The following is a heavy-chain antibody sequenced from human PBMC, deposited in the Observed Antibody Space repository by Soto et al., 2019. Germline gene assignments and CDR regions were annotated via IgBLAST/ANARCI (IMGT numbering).Heavy chain of an antibody. CDR2: ISGTGGST. V-gene: IGHV3-23*01. CDR3: GKGNSKWGTGDAFDI. D-gene: IGHD7-27*01. Sequence: GSLLLACSASGFTFNNYALNWVRQAPGKGLEWVSSISGTGGSTFYAGSAKGRFTISRDNSKNTLFLQMTSLRAEDTAVYYCGKGNSKWGTGDAFDIWGQGTMVTV. CDR1: GFTFNNYA. J-gene: IGHJ3*02.